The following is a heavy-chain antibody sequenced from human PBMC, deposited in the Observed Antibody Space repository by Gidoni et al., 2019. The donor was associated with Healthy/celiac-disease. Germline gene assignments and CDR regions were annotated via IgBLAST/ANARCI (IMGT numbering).Heavy chain of an antibody. CDR3: SRDLEGYSGYDEGAFDI. D-gene: IGHD5-12*01. V-gene: IGHV4-61*02. CDR1: GGSISSGSYY. Sequence: QVQLPESGPGLVNPSHTLSLTCTAPGGSISSGSYYWSWLRPPAGKGRGGIGRILTEWSTNHNPSLKGRVTVSIDTSKNQFSLELSSGTAADTAVYYCSRDLEGYSGYDEGAFDIWGQGTMVTVSS. CDR2: ILTEWST. J-gene: IGHJ3*02.